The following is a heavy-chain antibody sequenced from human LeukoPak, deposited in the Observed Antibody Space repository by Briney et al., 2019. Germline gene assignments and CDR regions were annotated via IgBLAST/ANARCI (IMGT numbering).Heavy chain of an antibody. CDR2: IYYSGST. J-gene: IGHJ4*02. Sequence: PSETLSLTCTVSGGSISSYYWSWIRQPPGKGLEWIGYIYYSGSTNYNPSLKSRVTISVDTSKNQFSLKLSSVTAADTAVYYCARHSTASGYLNYFDYRGQGTLVTVSS. D-gene: IGHD1-1*01. V-gene: IGHV4-59*08. CDR3: ARHSTASGYLNYFDY. CDR1: GGSISSYY.